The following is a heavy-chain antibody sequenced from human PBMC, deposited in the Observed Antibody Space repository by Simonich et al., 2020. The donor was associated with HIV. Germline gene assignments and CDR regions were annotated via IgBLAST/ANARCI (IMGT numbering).Heavy chain of an antibody. Sequence: QVHLQQWGAGLLKPSETLSLTCAVYGGSFSGYYWSWIRQPPGKGLEWIGEINHSGDTNYNPSLKSRVTISEDTSKNQFSLKLSAVTAADTAVYYCARGGGTYYGGFYYMDVWGKGTTVTVSS. V-gene: IGHV4-34*01. J-gene: IGHJ6*03. D-gene: IGHD1-26*01. CDR1: GGSFSGYY. CDR3: ARGGGTYYGGFYYMDV. CDR2: INHSGDT.